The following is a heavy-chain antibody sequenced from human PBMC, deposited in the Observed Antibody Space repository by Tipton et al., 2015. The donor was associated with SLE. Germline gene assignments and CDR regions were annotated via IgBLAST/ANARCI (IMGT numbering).Heavy chain of an antibody. D-gene: IGHD6-19*01. Sequence: TLSLTCTVSGGSISSGSYPWSWIRQPPGKGLEWIGEINHSGSTNYNPSLKSRVTISVDTSKNQFSLKLSSVTAADTAVYYCARLYSSGWSDAFDIWGQGTMVTVSS. V-gene: IGHV4-39*07. CDR3: ARLYSSGWSDAFDI. CDR1: GGSISSGSYP. CDR2: INHSGST. J-gene: IGHJ3*02.